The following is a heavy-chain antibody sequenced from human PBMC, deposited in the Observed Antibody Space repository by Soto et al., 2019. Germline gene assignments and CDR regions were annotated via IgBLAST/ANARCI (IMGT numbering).Heavy chain of an antibody. CDR1: GGSISSYY. J-gene: IGHJ6*02. CDR3: ARVDSGGRKEAAAANYYYYGMDV. D-gene: IGHD6-13*01. V-gene: IGHV4-59*06. CDR2: IYYSGST. Sequence: SETLSLTCTVSGGSISSYYWSWIRQHPGKGLEWIGYIYYSGSTYYNPSLKSRVTISVDTSKNQFSLKLSSVTAADTAVYYCARVDSGGRKEAAAANYYYYGMDVWGQGTTVTVSS.